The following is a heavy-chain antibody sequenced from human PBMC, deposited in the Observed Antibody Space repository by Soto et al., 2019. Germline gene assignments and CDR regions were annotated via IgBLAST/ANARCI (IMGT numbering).Heavy chain of an antibody. CDR1: GFIFNNYA. D-gene: IGHD1-26*01. V-gene: IGHV3-30-3*01. Sequence: QVRLVESGGGVVQPGTSLRLSCVASGFIFNNYAMFWIRQAPGKGLEWVALISYDGTTAFYSDAVKGRFTVSRDKSKKTVFLQMNSLRGEDTAVYFCARDGAIVGTASDNWPDLWGQGTLVTVSA. J-gene: IGHJ5*02. CDR3: ARDGAIVGTASDNWPDL. CDR2: ISYDGTTA.